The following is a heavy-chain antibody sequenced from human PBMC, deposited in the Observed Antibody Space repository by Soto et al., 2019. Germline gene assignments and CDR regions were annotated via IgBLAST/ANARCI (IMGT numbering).Heavy chain of an antibody. CDR3: TQVRGDPV. J-gene: IGHJ6*03. CDR2: ISAGRST. V-gene: IGHV3-23*01. CDR1: GFTFSNSA. Sequence: VQVLESGGDLVQPGGSLRLSCAASGFTFSNSAMNWVRQAPGKGPEWVSGISAGRSTYYADSVKGRCTISRDNSNRTLFLQLDSLRADDTALYYCTQVRGDPVLGKGTTVTVA. D-gene: IGHD4-17*01.